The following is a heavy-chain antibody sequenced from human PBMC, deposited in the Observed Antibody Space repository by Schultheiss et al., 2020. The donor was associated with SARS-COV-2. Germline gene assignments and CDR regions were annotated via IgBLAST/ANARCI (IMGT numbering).Heavy chain of an antibody. CDR2: INHSGST. V-gene: IGHV4-34*01. CDR1: GGSFSGYY. Sequence: SETLSLTCAVYGGSFSGYYWSWIRQPPGKGLEWIGEINHSGSTNYNPSLKSRVTMSVDTSKNQFSLKLSSVTAADTAVYYCARDQYYYDSSGYYRSFDYWGQGTLVTVSS. J-gene: IGHJ4*02. CDR3: ARDQYYYDSSGYYRSFDY. D-gene: IGHD3-22*01.